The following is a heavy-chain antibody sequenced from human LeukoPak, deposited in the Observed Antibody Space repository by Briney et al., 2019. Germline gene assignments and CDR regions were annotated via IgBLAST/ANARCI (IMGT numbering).Heavy chain of an antibody. V-gene: IGHV3-23*01. CDR2: ITGSGDGT. D-gene: IGHD3-10*01. CDR1: GFTFSNYA. J-gene: IGHJ4*02. Sequence: GGALRLPCAASGFTFSNYAMMWVRQAPGKRLEWISSITGSGDGTYYADSVRGRFTISRDNSENTLYLQVNSLRVEDTAVYFCVKGFVHPTYYFDYWGQGTLVTVSS. CDR3: VKGFVHPTYYFDY.